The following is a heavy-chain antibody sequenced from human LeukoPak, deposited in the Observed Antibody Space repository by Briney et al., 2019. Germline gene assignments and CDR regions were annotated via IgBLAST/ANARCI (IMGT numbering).Heavy chain of an antibody. Sequence: GASVKVSCKASGGTFSSYAISWVRQAPGQGLEWMGGIIPIFGTANYAQKFQGRVTITADKSTSTAYMELSSLRSEDTAVYYCARGGSSGRLINWFDPWGQGTLVTVSS. J-gene: IGHJ5*02. V-gene: IGHV1-69*06. D-gene: IGHD6-19*01. CDR2: IIPIFGTA. CDR1: GGTFSSYA. CDR3: ARGGSSGRLINWFDP.